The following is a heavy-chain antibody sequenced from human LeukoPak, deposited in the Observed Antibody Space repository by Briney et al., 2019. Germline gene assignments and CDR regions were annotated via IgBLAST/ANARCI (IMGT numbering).Heavy chain of an antibody. J-gene: IGHJ5*02. CDR2: INHSGST. Sequence: SETLSLTCAVYGGSFSGYYWNWIRQPPGKGLEWIGEINHSGSTNYNPSLKSRVTISVDTSKNQFSLKLSSVTAADTAVYYCARDGLNWFDPWGQGTLVTVSS. CDR3: ARDGLNWFDP. CDR1: GGSFSGYY. V-gene: IGHV4-34*01.